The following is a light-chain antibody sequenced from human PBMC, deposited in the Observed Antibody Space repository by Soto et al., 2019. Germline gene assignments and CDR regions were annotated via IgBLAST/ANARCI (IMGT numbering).Light chain of an antibody. Sequence: EIVLTQSPGTLSLSPGERATLSCRASQSIPNSYLSWYQHKPGQAPRLLIHGASSRATGTPDRFSGSGSGTDFTLIIDSLEPEDFALYSCLQYGSTPGTFGQGTKVDLK. CDR1: QSIPNSY. J-gene: IGKJ1*01. V-gene: IGKV3-20*01. CDR3: LQYGSTPGT. CDR2: GAS.